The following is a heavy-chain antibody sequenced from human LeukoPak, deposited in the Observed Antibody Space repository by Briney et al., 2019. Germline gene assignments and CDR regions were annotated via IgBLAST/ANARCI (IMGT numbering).Heavy chain of an antibody. V-gene: IGHV3-23*01. D-gene: IGHD3-3*01. CDR1: GFTFSSHA. Sequence: GGSLRLSCAASGFTFSSHAMSWVRQAPGKGLEWVSAISGSGGSTYYADSVKGRFTISRDNSKNTLYLQMNSLRAEDTAVYYCAKVPDYDFWSGPGADFDLWGRGTLVTVSS. J-gene: IGHJ2*01. CDR2: ISGSGGST. CDR3: AKVPDYDFWSGPGADFDL.